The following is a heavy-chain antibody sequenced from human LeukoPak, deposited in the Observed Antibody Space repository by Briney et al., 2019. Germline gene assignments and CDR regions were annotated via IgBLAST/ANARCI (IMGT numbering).Heavy chain of an antibody. D-gene: IGHD1-26*01. CDR2: IYPGDSDT. J-gene: IGHJ5*02. Sequence: PGESLKISCQGSGYIFTTYWIGWVRQLPGKGLEWMGIIYPGDSDTRYSPSFQGQVTISVDKSISTAYLQWSILKASDTAMYYCARLAVGGTGWFDPWGQGTLVTVSS. CDR1: GYIFTTYW. CDR3: ARLAVGGTGWFDP. V-gene: IGHV5-51*01.